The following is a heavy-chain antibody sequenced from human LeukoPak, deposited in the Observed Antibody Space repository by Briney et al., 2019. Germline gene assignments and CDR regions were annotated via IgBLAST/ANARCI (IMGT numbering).Heavy chain of an antibody. CDR3: VRARWDSTAAHFFFFDG. Sequence: GWSLTLSRPDSGFTLSHYSMIWIGQAPWTGREGVAHSFVHTNTTHYADTVKGRFTFSRDNARNSLYLELNSLRAEDTVVDYCVRARWDSTAAHFFFFDGWGQGSLMIVSS. CDR1: GFTLSHYS. CDR2: SFVHTNTT. V-gene: IGHV3-11*01. D-gene: IGHD2/OR15-2a*01. J-gene: IGHJ4*02.